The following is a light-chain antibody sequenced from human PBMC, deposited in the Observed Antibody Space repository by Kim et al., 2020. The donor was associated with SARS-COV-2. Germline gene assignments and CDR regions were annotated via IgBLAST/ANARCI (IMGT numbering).Light chain of an antibody. J-gene: IGKJ4*01. CDR2: DAS. CDR1: QGISSS. Sequence: AIQLTQSPSSLSASVGDRVTITCRASQGISSSLAWYQQKPGKAPKLLIYDASSLESGVPSRFSGSGSGTDFTLTISSLQPEDFASYCRQQFNCHPTFGGGTKVDIK. CDR3: QQFNCHPT. V-gene: IGKV1-13*02.